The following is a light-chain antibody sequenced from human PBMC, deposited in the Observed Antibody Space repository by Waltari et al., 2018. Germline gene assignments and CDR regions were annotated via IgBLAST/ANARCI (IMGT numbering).Light chain of an antibody. CDR2: KTS. V-gene: IGKV1-5*03. CDR3: QQYKSSPVS. J-gene: IGKJ2*03. CDR1: QDISSW. Sequence: DIQMTQSPSSLSASVGDGVTITCRASQDISSWLAWYQQKPGKAPNLLIYKTSNLQSGVPSRFSGSGSGTEFTLTISILQPEDFATYYCQQYKSSPVSFGQGTKLEI.